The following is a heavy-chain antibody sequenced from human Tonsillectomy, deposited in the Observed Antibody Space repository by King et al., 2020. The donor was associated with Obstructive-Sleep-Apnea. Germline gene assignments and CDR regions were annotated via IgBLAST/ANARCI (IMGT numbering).Heavy chain of an antibody. CDR1: GASISSGGYS. V-gene: IGHV4-30-2*01. J-gene: IGHJ4*02. Sequence: LQLQESGSGLVKPSQTLSLTCAVSGASISSGGYSWSWIRQPPGKGLEWIAYIYHSGSTYYNPSLRSRVTMSVDRSKNQFSLKLTSVTAADTAVYYCASLGDYGDFRGIDYWGQGTLVTVSS. CDR3: ASLGDYGDFRGIDY. CDR2: IYHSGST. D-gene: IGHD4-17*01.